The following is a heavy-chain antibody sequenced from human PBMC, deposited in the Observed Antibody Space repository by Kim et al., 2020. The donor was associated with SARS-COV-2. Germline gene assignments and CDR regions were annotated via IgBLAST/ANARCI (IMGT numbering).Heavy chain of an antibody. D-gene: IGHD2-2*01. V-gene: IGHV3-33*06. Sequence: GGSLRLSCAASGFTFSSHAMHWVRQAPGKGLDWVAVIWYDGSHKYYADSVKGRFTISRDNSKNTLTLQMNSLRVEDTAVYYCAKDQRMGTRGYFDDWGQG. CDR1: GFTFSSHA. J-gene: IGHJ4*02. CDR2: IWYDGSHK. CDR3: AKDQRMGTRGYFDD.